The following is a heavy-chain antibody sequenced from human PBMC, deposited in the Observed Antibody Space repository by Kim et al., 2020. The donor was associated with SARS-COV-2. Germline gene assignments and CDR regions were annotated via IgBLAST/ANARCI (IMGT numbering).Heavy chain of an antibody. CDR1: GGSFSGYY. D-gene: IGHD3-22*01. Sequence: SETLSLTCAVYGGSFSGYYWSWIRQPPGKGLEWIGEINHSGSTNYNPSLKSRVTISVDTSKNQFSLKLSSVTAADTAAYYCARGQQIGGYYSTENWFDPWGQGTLVTVSS. CDR3: ARGQQIGGYYSTENWFDP. CDR2: INHSGST. J-gene: IGHJ5*02. V-gene: IGHV4-34*01.